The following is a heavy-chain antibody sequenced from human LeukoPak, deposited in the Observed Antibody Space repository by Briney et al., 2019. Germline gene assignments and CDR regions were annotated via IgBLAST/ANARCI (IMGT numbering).Heavy chain of an antibody. Sequence: GGSLRLSCAASGFTVSSNYMSWVRQAPGKGLEWVSVIYSGGSTYYADSVKGRFTISRDNSKNTLYLQMNSLRAEDTAVYYCARDKVSAVAGTPYYYYMDVWGKGTTVTVSS. J-gene: IGHJ6*03. CDR2: IYSGGST. D-gene: IGHD6-19*01. CDR1: GFTVSSNY. V-gene: IGHV3-66*01. CDR3: ARDKVSAVAGTPYYYYMDV.